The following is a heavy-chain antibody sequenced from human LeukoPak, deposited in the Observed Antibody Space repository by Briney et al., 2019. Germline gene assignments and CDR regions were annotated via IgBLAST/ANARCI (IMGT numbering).Heavy chain of an antibody. Sequence: GGSLRLSCAASGFTFSSYAMHWVRQAPGKGLEWVAVISYDGSNKYYADSVKGRFTISRDNSKNTLYLQMNSLRAEDTAVYYCASAYYDFWSGYSALYYGMDVWGQGTTVTVSS. J-gene: IGHJ6*02. V-gene: IGHV3-30*04. CDR3: ASAYYDFWSGYSALYYGMDV. CDR1: GFTFSSYA. CDR2: ISYDGSNK. D-gene: IGHD3-3*01.